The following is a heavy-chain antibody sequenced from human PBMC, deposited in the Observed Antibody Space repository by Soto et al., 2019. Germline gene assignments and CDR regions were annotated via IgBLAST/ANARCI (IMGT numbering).Heavy chain of an antibody. J-gene: IGHJ4*02. Sequence: GGSLRLSCAASGLTFSSYAMHWVRQAPGKGLEWVAVISYDGSNKYYADSVKGRFTISRDNSKNTLYLQMNSLRAEDTAVYYCARDGSYDSSGYPDYWGQGTLVTVSS. CDR1: GLTFSSYA. CDR3: ARDGSYDSSGYPDY. V-gene: IGHV3-30-3*01. D-gene: IGHD3-22*01. CDR2: ISYDGSNK.